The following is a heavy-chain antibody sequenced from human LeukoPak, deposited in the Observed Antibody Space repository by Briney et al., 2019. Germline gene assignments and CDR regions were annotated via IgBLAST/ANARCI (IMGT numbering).Heavy chain of an antibody. CDR2: MNPNSGNT. CDR1: GYTFTSYD. CDR3: ARDSYGSKSSSFDP. V-gene: IGHV1-8*01. Sequence: ASVRVSSKASGYTFTSYDINWVRQATGQGLEWLGWMNPNSGNTGYAQNFQGRVTMTRNTSIDTAYMELSSLRYEDTAGYYCARDSYGSKSSSFDPWGQGTLVTVSS. J-gene: IGHJ5*02. D-gene: IGHD3-10*01.